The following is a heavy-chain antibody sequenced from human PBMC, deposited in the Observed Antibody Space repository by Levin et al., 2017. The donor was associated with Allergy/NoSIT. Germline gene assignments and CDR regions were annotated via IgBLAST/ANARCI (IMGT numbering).Heavy chain of an antibody. CDR3: ARDLHWNYGVEFDS. Sequence: PSGGSLRLSCAASGFTFSSYWMSWVRQAPGKGLEWVANIKQDGSEKYYVDSVKGRFTISRDNAKNSLYLQMNSLRAEDTAVYYCARDLHWNYGVEFDSWGQGTLVTVSS. J-gene: IGHJ4*02. D-gene: IGHD1-7*01. CDR2: IKQDGSEK. CDR1: GFTFSSYW. V-gene: IGHV3-7*01.